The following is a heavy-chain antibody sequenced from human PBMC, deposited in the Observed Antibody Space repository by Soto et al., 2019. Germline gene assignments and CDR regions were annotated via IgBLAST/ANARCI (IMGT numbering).Heavy chain of an antibody. CDR3: ARGGLEWLLGSYSDY. D-gene: IGHD3-3*01. J-gene: IGHJ4*02. Sequence: AETLSLTCAVYGGSFSGYYWSWIRQPPGKGLEWIGEINHSGSTNYNPSLKSRVTISVDTSKNQFSLKLSSVTAADTAVYYCARGGLEWLLGSYSDYWGQGTLVTVSS. CDR2: INHSGST. V-gene: IGHV4-34*01. CDR1: GGSFSGYY.